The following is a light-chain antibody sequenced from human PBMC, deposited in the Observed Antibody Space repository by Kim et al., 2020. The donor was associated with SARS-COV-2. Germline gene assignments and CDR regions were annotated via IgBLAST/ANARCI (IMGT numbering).Light chain of an antibody. J-gene: IGKJ4*01. V-gene: IGKV3-20*01. CDR1: QRLGSNF. CDR3: QQYTAS. Sequence: LSLSPGERATLPCRASQRLGSNFLAWYQQKPGQAPRLLIYDASTRATGIPDRFSGSGSGTDFTLTISRLEPEDSAVYYCQQYTASFGGGTKVDIK. CDR2: DAS.